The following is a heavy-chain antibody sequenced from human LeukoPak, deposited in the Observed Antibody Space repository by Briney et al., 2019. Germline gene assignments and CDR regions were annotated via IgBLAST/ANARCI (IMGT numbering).Heavy chain of an antibody. CDR3: ARGTIDYVRAYYYGMDV. Sequence: ASVKVSCKASGYTFASSGISWVRRAHGQGLEWMGRIIPILGIANYAQKFQGRVTITADKSTSTAYMELSSLRSEDTAVYYCARGTIDYVRAYYYGMDVWGQGTTVTVSS. CDR2: IIPILGIA. CDR1: GYTFASSG. V-gene: IGHV1-69*04. J-gene: IGHJ6*02. D-gene: IGHD3-16*01.